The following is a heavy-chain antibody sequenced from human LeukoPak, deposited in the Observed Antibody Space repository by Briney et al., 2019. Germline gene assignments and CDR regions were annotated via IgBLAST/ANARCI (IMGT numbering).Heavy chain of an antibody. V-gene: IGHV1-2*04. D-gene: IGHD2-2*01. Sequence: GASVKVSCKASGYTFTGYYMHWVRQAPGQGLEWMGWINPNSGGTNYAQKFQGWVTMTRDTSISTAYMELSRLRSDDTAVYYCARARGCSSTSCQLENFDYWGQGTLVTVSS. CDR1: GYTFTGYY. CDR3: ARARGCSSTSCQLENFDY. J-gene: IGHJ4*02. CDR2: INPNSGGT.